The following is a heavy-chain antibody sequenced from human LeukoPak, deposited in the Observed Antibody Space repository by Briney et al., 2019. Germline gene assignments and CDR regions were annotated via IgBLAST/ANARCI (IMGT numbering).Heavy chain of an antibody. CDR3: ARGRRYYYGSGSYSWFDP. J-gene: IGHJ5*02. V-gene: IGHV4-61*02. CDR1: GGSISSGSYY. CDR2: IYTSGST. Sequence: PSETLSLTCTVSGGSISSGSYYWSWIRQPAGKGLEWIGRIYTSGSTNYNPSLKSRVTISVDTSKNQFSLKLSSVTAADTAVYYCARGRRYYYGSGSYSWFDPWGQGTLVTVSS. D-gene: IGHD3-10*01.